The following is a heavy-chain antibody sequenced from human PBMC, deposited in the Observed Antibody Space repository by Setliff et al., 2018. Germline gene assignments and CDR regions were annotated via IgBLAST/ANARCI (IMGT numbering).Heavy chain of an antibody. CDR3: AKEHVVISFVTNTHHHYGMDV. D-gene: IGHD2-8*01. J-gene: IGHJ6*02. CDR2: ISPHSGRA. CDR1: GYTFSDYG. V-gene: IGHV1-18*01. Sequence: ASVKVSCKASGYTFSDYGVSWVRQAPGQGLEWMGWISPHSGRAFYAPQFQDRVIMTTDTSTNTAYLDLRSLRSDDTAVYYCAKEHVVISFVTNTHHHYGMDVWGQGATVTVSS.